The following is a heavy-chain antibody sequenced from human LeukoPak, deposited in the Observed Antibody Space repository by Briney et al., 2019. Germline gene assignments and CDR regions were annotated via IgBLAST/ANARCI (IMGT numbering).Heavy chain of an antibody. V-gene: IGHV3-11*05. CDR1: GFTFSDYY. J-gene: IGHJ4*02. CDR2: ISSRSTYT. Sequence: GGSLRLSCAASGFTFSDYYMSWIRQAPGKGLEWVSYISSRSTYTNYADSEKGRFTISRDNAKNSLYLQMNSLRAEDTAVYYCARGDTYYYDSSGYGPFDYWGQGTLVTVSS. CDR3: ARGDTYYYDSSGYGPFDY. D-gene: IGHD3-22*01.